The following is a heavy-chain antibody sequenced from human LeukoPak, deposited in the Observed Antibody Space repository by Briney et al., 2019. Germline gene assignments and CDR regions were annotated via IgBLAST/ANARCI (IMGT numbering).Heavy chain of an antibody. D-gene: IGHD6-13*01. CDR2: ISSSSSYI. V-gene: IGHV3-21*01. CDR3: ARHSSWYDYYYGMDV. J-gene: IGHJ6*02. Sequence: GGSLRLSCAASGFTFSSYSMNWVRQAPGKGLEWVSSISSSSSYIYYADSVKGRFTISRDNAKNSLYLQMNSLRAEDTAVYYCARHSSWYDYYYGMDVWGQGTTVTVSS. CDR1: GFTFSSYS.